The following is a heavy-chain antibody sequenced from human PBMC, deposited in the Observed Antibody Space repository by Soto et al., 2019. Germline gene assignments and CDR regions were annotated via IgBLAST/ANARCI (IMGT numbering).Heavy chain of an antibody. CDR1: GFTFSSYS. J-gene: IGHJ4*02. Sequence: GGSLRLSCAASGFTFSSYSMNWVRQAPGKGLEWVSSISSSSSYIYYADSVKGRFTISRDNAKNSLYLQMNSPRAEDTAVYYCARPEDDYGDLRYWGQGTLVTVSS. V-gene: IGHV3-21*01. CDR3: ARPEDDYGDLRY. D-gene: IGHD4-17*01. CDR2: ISSSSSYI.